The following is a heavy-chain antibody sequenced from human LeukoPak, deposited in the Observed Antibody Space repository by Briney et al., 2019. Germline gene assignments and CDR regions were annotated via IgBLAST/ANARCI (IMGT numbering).Heavy chain of an antibody. J-gene: IGHJ5*02. D-gene: IGHD3-22*01. CDR1: GYSFTSYW. CDR3: ARESVVTYYYDSSGYRYNWFDP. V-gene: IGHV5-51*01. CDR2: IYPDDSDT. Sequence: GESLKISCKGSGYSFTSYWIGWVRQMPGKGLEWMGIIYPDDSDTRYSPSFQGQVTISADKSISTAYLQWSSLKASDTAMYYCARESVVTYYYDSSGYRYNWFDPWGQGTLVTVSS.